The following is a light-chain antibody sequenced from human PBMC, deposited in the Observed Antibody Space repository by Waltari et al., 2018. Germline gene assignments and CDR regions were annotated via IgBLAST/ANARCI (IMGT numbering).Light chain of an antibody. CDR1: AVPKHN. V-gene: IGLV3-25*03. CDR2: KDS. Sequence: SYELTQPPSVSLSPDKTARITCTRVAVPKHNAHWYQQKPGQVPVMVIYKDSERPSGIPERCSGSSSGRTVTLTISGVQAEDEADYYCQSGDSSGVGVFGGGTKLTVL. CDR3: QSGDSSGVGV. J-gene: IGLJ3*02.